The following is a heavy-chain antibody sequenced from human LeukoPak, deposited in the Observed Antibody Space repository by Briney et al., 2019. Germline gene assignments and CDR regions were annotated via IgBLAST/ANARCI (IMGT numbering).Heavy chain of an antibody. CDR3: VKDMGHMVRGVILYYFDY. J-gene: IGHJ4*02. CDR1: GFTFSSYG. V-gene: IGHV3-30*18. Sequence: GGSLRLSCAASGFTFSSYGMHWVRLAPGKGLEWVAVISYDGSNKYYADSVKGRFTISRDNSKNTLYLQMNSLRAEDTAVYYCVKDMGHMVRGVILYYFDYWGQGTLVTVSS. D-gene: IGHD3-10*01. CDR2: ISYDGSNK.